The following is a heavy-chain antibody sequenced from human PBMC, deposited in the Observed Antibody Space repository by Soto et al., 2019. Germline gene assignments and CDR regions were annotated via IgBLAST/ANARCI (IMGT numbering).Heavy chain of an antibody. CDR1: GGSISSSSYY. J-gene: IGHJ4*02. CDR2: IYYSGST. Sequence: QLQLQESGPGLVKPSETLSLTCTVSGGSISSSSYYWGWIRQPPGKGLEWIGSIYYSGSTYYNPSLKSRVAISVDTPRNHFSLKLSSVPAADTAVYYCARHRGGRSGHDFDYWGQGTLVTVSS. D-gene: IGHD2-15*01. V-gene: IGHV4-39*01. CDR3: ARHRGGRSGHDFDY.